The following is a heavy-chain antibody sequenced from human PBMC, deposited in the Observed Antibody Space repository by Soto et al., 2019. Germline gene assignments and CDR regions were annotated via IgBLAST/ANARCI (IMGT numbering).Heavy chain of an antibody. CDR1: GFSFSSYA. CDR2: ISGAGDRT. Sequence: PGGSLRLSCAASGFSFSSYAMNWVRQAPGKGLEWVSIISGAGDRTYYADSVKGRFTISRDNSKNTLYLQMSSLRADDTAVFYCSIVVACSGGSCYSNYYYFYMDVWGKGTTVTVSS. CDR3: SIVVACSGGSCYSNYYYFYMDV. J-gene: IGHJ6*03. V-gene: IGHV3-23*01. D-gene: IGHD2-15*01.